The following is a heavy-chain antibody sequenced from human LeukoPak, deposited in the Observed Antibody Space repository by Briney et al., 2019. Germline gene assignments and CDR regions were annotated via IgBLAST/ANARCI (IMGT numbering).Heavy chain of an antibody. Sequence: LETLSLTCTVSGGSISGYYWSWIRQPPGKGLEWVGYISYSGSTYYNPSLKSRVTISVDTSKNQFSLKLSSVTAADTAVYYCAREVRESGYSPVAFDIWGQGTMVTVSS. CDR3: AREVRESGYSPVAFDI. CDR2: ISYSGST. V-gene: IGHV4-59*12. J-gene: IGHJ3*02. CDR1: GGSISGYY. D-gene: IGHD3-22*01.